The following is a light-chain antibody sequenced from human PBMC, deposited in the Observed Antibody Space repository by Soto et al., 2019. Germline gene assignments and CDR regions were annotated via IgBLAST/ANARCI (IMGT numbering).Light chain of an antibody. CDR2: DAS. Sequence: EMVLTQSPATLSLSPGERATLSCRASQSVSSYLAWYQQKPGQAPRLLIYDASNTATGIPARFSGSGSGTDFTLTISCLEPEDFAVYYCQQRSNWPPLTFGGGTKVEIK. CDR1: QSVSSY. V-gene: IGKV3-11*01. J-gene: IGKJ4*01. CDR3: QQRSNWPPLT.